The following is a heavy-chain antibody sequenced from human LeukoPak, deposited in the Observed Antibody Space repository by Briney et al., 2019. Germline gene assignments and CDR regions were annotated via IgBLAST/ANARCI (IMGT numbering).Heavy chain of an antibody. CDR2: IHHSGST. CDR3: ASYGSGSYGFDP. J-gene: IGHJ5*02. Sequence: SETLSLTCTVSGGSISSGNYYWSWIRQHPGKGLEWIGYIHHSGSTYYNPSPKSRVIISVDTSKNQFSLKLNSVTAADTAVYYCASYGSGSYGFDPWGQGTLVTVSS. V-gene: IGHV4-31*03. D-gene: IGHD3-10*01. CDR1: GGSISSGNYY.